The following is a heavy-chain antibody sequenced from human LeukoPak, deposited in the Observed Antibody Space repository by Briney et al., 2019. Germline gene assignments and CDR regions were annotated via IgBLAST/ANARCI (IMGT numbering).Heavy chain of an antibody. Sequence: GGSLRLSCAASGFTFSSYEMNWVRQAPGKGLEWVSYISSSGSTIYYADSVKGRFTISRDNSKNTLYVQMNSLRAEDTAVYYCSRGGYCSGGTCSAYPFDYWGQGTLVTVSS. CDR1: GFTFSSYE. J-gene: IGHJ4*02. CDR2: ISSSGSTI. CDR3: SRGGYCSGGTCSAYPFDY. D-gene: IGHD2-15*01. V-gene: IGHV3-48*03.